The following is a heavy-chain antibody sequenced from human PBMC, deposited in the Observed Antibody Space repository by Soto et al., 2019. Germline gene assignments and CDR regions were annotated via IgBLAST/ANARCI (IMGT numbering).Heavy chain of an antibody. D-gene: IGHD5-12*01. CDR2: IYPPDSDT. Sequence: EVQLVQSGAEVKKPGESLKISCQISGYPFTTYWIGWVRQMPGKGLEWMGKIYPPDSDTRYSPSFQGQVTMSVDKSISTAYLQWSSLKASDTAMYYCSRVHGSQTAFDHGGQGTLVTFSS. V-gene: IGHV5-51*03. J-gene: IGHJ4*02. CDR3: SRVHGSQTAFDH. CDR1: GYPFTTYW.